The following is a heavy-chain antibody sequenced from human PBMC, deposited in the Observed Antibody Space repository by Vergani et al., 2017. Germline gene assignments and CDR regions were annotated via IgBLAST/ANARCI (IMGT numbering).Heavy chain of an antibody. CDR2: TYSGGGT. J-gene: IGHJ3*02. CDR1: GFTFSNAW. Sequence: EVQLVESGGGLVKPGGSLRLSCAASGFTFSNAWMSWVRQAPGKGLEWVSVTYSGGGTYYADSVKGRFTISRDNSKNTLYLQMNSLRVEDTAVYYCARASTYYYDSSAYPGAFDIWGQGTMVTVSS. D-gene: IGHD3-22*01. V-gene: IGHV3-66*02. CDR3: ARASTYYYDSSAYPGAFDI.